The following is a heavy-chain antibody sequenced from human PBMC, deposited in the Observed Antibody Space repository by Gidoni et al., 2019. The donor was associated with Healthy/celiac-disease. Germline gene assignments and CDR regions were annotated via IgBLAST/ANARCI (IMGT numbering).Heavy chain of an antibody. CDR1: GFSLSTSGVG. CDR3: ARGQQLVAGAY. CDR2: IYWDDDK. J-gene: IGHJ4*02. V-gene: IGHV2-5*02. D-gene: IGHD6-13*01. Sequence: QITLKESGPTLVKPTQTLTLTCTFSGFSLSTSGVGVGWLRQPPGKALEWLPLIYWDDDKRYSPSLKSRLTITKDTSKNQVVLTMTNMDPVDTATYYCARGQQLVAGAYWGQGTLVTVSS.